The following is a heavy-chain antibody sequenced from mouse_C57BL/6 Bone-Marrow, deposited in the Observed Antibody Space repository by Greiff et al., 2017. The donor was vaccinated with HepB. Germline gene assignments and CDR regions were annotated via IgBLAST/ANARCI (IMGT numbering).Heavy chain of an antibody. CDR3: ALIITAVVATDWYFDV. J-gene: IGHJ1*03. CDR1: GYTFTDHT. V-gene: IGHV1-78*01. Sequence: VQLQQSDAELVKPGASVKISCKVSGYTFTDHTIHWIKQRPEQGLEWIGYIYPRDGSTKYNEKFKGKATLTADKSSSTAYMQLNSLTSEDSAVYFCALIITAVVATDWYFDVWGTGTTVTVSS. D-gene: IGHD1-1*01. CDR2: IYPRDGST.